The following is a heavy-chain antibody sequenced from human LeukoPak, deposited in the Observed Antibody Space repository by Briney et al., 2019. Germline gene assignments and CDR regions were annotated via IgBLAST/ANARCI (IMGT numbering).Heavy chain of an antibody. CDR1: GGSFSGYY. D-gene: IGHD3-10*01. V-gene: IGHV4-34*01. J-gene: IGHJ3*02. CDR3: ARVLGFGEEDI. CDR2: INHSGST. Sequence: SETLSLTCAVYGGSFSGYYWSWIRRPPGKGLEWIGEINHSGSTNYNPSLKSRVTISVDTSKNQFSLKLSSVTAADTAVYYCARVLGFGEEDIWGQGTMVTASS.